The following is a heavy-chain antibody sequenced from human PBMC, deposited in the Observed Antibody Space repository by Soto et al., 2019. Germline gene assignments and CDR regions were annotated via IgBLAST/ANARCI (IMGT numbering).Heavy chain of an antibody. CDR1: GGSISSYY. V-gene: IGHV4-59*08. CDR2: IYYSGST. CDR3: ARQAETQGVLSYYYYYLDV. J-gene: IGHJ6*03. D-gene: IGHD3-16*01. Sequence: ASETLSLTCTVSGGSISSYYWSWIRQPPGKGLEWIGYIYYSGSTNYNPSLKSRVTISVDTSKNQFSLKLSSVTAADTAVYYCARQAETQGVLSYYYYYLDVWGKGTTITVSS.